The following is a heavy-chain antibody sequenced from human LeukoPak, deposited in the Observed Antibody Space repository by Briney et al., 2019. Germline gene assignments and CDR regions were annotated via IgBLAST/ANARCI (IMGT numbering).Heavy chain of an antibody. CDR3: AKDGDDSSGYYYVPPYYFDY. V-gene: IGHV3-30*02. D-gene: IGHD3-22*01. CDR2: IRYDGSNK. CDR1: GFTFSSYG. Sequence: GGSLRLSCAASGFTFSSYGMHWVRQAPGKGLGWVAFIRYDGSNKYYADSVKGRFTISRDNSKNTLYLQMNSLRAEDTAVYYCAKDGDDSSGYYYVPPYYFDYWGQGTLVTVSS. J-gene: IGHJ4*02.